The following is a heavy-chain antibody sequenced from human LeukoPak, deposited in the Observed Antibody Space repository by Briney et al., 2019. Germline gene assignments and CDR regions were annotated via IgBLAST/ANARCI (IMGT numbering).Heavy chain of an antibody. CDR1: GFTFSTYA. D-gene: IGHD5-18*01. Sequence: GGSLRLSCAASGFTFSTYAMSWVRQAPGKGLEWVSALTNSGGSGGVTYYADSVKGRFIISRDNSKNTLYLQMNSLRAEDTAVYYCAKDATAVPWRFEYWGQGTLVTVSS. J-gene: IGHJ4*02. CDR3: AKDATAVPWRFEY. V-gene: IGHV3-23*01. CDR2: LTNSGGSGGVT.